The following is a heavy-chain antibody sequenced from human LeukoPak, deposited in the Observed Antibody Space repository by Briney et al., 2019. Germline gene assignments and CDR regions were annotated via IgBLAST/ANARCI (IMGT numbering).Heavy chain of an antibody. CDR1: AFAFSSNW. CDR2: IKEDGSET. D-gene: IGHD1-26*01. Sequence: GGSLRLSCVASAFAFSSNWMSWVRQAPGKGREWVASIKEDGSETYYVDSVKGRFTISRDNAKNALYLQMNSLRAEDTAVYYCARDLHPRYYLPDYWGQGTLVTVSS. CDR3: ARDLHPRYYLPDY. J-gene: IGHJ4*02. V-gene: IGHV3-7*04.